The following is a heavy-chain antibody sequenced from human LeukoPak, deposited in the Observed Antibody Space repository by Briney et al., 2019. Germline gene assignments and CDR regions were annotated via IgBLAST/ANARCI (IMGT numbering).Heavy chain of an antibody. J-gene: IGHJ4*02. V-gene: IGHV3-21*01. Sequence: SGGSLRLSCAASGFTFSRYSMNWVRQAPGKGLEWVSSISISSNYIYYPDSLKGRFTISRDNAKNSLYLQMNSLRAEDTAVYYCARVNRATVTTDYWGQGTLVTVSS. CDR1: GFTFSRYS. CDR2: ISISSNYI. CDR3: ARVNRATVTTDY. D-gene: IGHD4-17*01.